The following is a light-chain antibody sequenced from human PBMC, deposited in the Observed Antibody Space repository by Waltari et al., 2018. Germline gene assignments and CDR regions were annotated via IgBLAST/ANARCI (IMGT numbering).Light chain of an antibody. J-gene: IGLJ3*02. V-gene: IGLV2-23*01. CDR1: SRDVGSYNL. Sequence: QSALTQPAPVSGSPGPSITISLPETSRDVGSYNLVSCYQQHPGKAPKLMIYEGSKRPSGVSNRFSGSKSGNTASLTISGLQAEDEADYYCCSYAASSVRVFGGGTKLTVL. CDR2: EGS. CDR3: CSYAASSVRV.